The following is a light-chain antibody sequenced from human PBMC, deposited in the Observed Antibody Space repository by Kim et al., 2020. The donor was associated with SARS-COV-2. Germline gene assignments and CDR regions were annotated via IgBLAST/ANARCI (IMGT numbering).Light chain of an antibody. CDR2: GVN. J-gene: IGLJ3*02. V-gene: IGLV2-14*04. CDR3: YSYASSNSRV. Sequence: LIPTSSTASGNDVGTNYYVPWYQQYPAKSPKLIIYGVNYRTSGVPSRFSASKSGTSASLTITGLQAEEDADYYCYSYASSNSRVFGGGTQLTVL. CDR1: GNDVGTNYY.